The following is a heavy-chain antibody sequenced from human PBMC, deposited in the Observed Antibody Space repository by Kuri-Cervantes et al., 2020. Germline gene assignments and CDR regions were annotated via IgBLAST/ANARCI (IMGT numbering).Heavy chain of an antibody. CDR2: IYHSGST. J-gene: IGHJ5*02. V-gene: IGHV4-30-2*01. Sequence: SCAVSGGSISSGGYSWSWIRQPPGKGLEWIGYIYHSGSTYYNPSLKSRVTISVDTSKNQFSLKLSSVTAADTAVYYCATGWELRAWGQGTLVTVSS. CDR3: ATGWELRA. D-gene: IGHD1-7*01. CDR1: GGSISSGGYS.